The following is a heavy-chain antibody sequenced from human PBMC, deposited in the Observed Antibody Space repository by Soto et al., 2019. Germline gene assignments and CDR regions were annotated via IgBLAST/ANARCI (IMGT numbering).Heavy chain of an antibody. J-gene: IGHJ4*02. Sequence: QVQLVQSGAEVKKPGASVKVSCKASGYTFTSYGISWVRQAPGQGLEWMGWISAYNGNTNYAQKLQGRVTMTTDTATSTAYREMRRLRSEDTAVYFCERECRGRCDEYWGQGTLVTVSS. V-gene: IGHV1-18*01. CDR2: ISAYNGNT. CDR1: GYTFTSYG. CDR3: ERECRGRCDEY. D-gene: IGHD2-15*01.